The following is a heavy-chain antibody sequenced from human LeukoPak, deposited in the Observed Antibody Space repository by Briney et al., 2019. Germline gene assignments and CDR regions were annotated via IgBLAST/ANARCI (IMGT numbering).Heavy chain of an antibody. Sequence: PGGSLRLSCAASGFTFSSYEMNWVRQAPGKGLEWVAFIRYDGSNKYYADSVKGRFTISRDNAKNSLYLQMNSLRAEDTAVYSCARDKTRGLGYSYSKSGNYFDYWGQGTLVTVSS. J-gene: IGHJ4*02. CDR3: ARDKTRGLGYSYSKSGNYFDY. D-gene: IGHD5-18*01. CDR1: GFTFSSYE. CDR2: IRYDGSNK. V-gene: IGHV3-30*02.